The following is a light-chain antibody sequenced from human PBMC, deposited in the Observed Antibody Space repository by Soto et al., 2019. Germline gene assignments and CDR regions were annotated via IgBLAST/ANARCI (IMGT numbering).Light chain of an antibody. CDR1: QSVSAGN. CDR2: GAS. V-gene: IGKV3-11*02. J-gene: IGKJ4*01. Sequence: EIVLTQSPATLSLSPGEGATLSCRVSQSVSAGNLAWYQQKPGQAPRLLFYGASSRAAAVPARFSGSGSGRDFTLTISRLEPEDFAVYYCQQRDNWPLTFGGGTKVEIK. CDR3: QQRDNWPLT.